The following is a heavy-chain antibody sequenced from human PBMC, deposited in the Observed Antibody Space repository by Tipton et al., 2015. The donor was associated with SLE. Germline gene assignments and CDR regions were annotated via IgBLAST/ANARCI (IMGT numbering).Heavy chain of an antibody. CDR2: IYTSGST. D-gene: IGHD4-17*01. CDR3: ARYGSFYYFDY. V-gene: IGHV4-61*09. J-gene: IGHJ4*02. CDR1: GGSISSGSYY. Sequence: TLSLTCTVSGGSISSGSYYWSWIRQPAGKGLEWIGYIYTSGSTYYNPSLKSRVTISVDTSKNQFSLKLSSVTAADTAVYYCARYGSFYYFDYWGQGTLVTVSS.